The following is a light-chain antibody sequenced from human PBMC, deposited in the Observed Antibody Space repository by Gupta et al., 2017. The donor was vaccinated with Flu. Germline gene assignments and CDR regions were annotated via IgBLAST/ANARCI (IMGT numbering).Light chain of an antibody. CDR3: QQSYSTPRT. Sequence: GDRVTITCRASQSISNYLNWYQQKPGKAPQLLIYAASTLQSGVPSRFSGSGSGTEFTLTISSLQPEDFATYHCQQSYSTPRTFGGGTKVEIK. J-gene: IGKJ4*01. CDR1: QSISNY. V-gene: IGKV1-39*01. CDR2: AAS.